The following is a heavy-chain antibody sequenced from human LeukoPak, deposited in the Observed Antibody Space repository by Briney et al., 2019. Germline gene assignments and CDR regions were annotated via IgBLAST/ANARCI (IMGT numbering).Heavy chain of an antibody. Sequence: GGSLRLSCAASGITFSTYWMSWVRQAPGKGLEWLANIKQDGSEKYYLDSVKGRFTISRDNAKNSLYLQMNSLRPEDTAVYYCATTEHWLPQGVDYWGQGTLDTVSS. CDR1: GITFSTYW. D-gene: IGHD6-19*01. J-gene: IGHJ4*02. CDR3: ATTEHWLPQGVDY. CDR2: IKQDGSEK. V-gene: IGHV3-7*01.